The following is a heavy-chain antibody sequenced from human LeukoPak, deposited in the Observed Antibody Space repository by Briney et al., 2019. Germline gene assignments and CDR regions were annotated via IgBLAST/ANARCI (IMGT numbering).Heavy chain of an antibody. CDR1: GFTFSSYA. V-gene: IGHV3-23*01. CDR3: AIIVGATRNLTFDY. CDR2: VSGSGGST. J-gene: IGHJ4*02. Sequence: GGSLRLSCAASGFTFSSYAMSWVRQAPGKGLEWVSAVSGSGGSTYYADSVKGRFTISRDNSKNTLYLQMNSLRAEDTAVYYCAIIVGATRNLTFDYWGQGTLVTVSS. D-gene: IGHD1-26*01.